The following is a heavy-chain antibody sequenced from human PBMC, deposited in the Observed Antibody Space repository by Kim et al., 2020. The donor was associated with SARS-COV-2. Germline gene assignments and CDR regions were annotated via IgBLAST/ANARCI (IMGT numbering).Heavy chain of an antibody. CDR1: GFTFDDYA. CDR3: STWDRTDDAFDI. Sequence: GGSLRLSCAASGFTFDDYAMHWVRQAPGKGLEWVSGISWNSGSIGYADSVKGRFTISRDNAKNSLYLQMNSLRAEDTALYYCSTWDRTDDAFDIWGQGT. J-gene: IGHJ3*02. V-gene: IGHV3-9*01. D-gene: IGHD1-26*01. CDR2: ISWNSGSI.